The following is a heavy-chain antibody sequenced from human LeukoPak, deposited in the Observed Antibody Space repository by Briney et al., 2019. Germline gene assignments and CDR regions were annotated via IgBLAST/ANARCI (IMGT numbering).Heavy chain of an antibody. CDR3: ARGHYYDSSGYLYYFDY. CDR1: GVSFSGYY. J-gene: IGHJ4*02. V-gene: IGHV4-34*01. CDR2: INHSGST. D-gene: IGHD3-22*01. Sequence: SETLSLTCAVYGVSFSGYYWSWIRQPPGKGLEWIGEINHSGSTNHNPSLKSRVTISVDTSKNQFSLKLSSVTAADTAVYYCARGHYYDSSGYLYYFDYWGQGTLVTVSS.